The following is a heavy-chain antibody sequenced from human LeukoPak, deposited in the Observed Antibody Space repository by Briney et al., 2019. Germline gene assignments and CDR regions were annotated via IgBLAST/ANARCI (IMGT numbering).Heavy chain of an antibody. J-gene: IGHJ4*02. CDR3: ASLGVRGYSGYDHDFDY. V-gene: IGHV1-2*02. D-gene: IGHD5-12*01. CDR1: GYTFTGYY. CDR2: INPNSGGT. Sequence: GASVKVSCKASGYTFTGYYMHWVRQAPGQGLEWMGWINPNSGGTNYAQKFQGRVTMTRDTSISTAYMELSRLRSDDTAVYYCASLGVRGYSGYDHDFDYWGQGTLVTVSS.